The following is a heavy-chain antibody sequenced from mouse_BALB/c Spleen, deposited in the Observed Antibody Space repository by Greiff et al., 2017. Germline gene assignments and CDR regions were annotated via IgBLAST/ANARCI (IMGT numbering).Heavy chain of an antibody. J-gene: IGHJ4*01. CDR2: IDPANGNT. V-gene: IGHV14-3*02. CDR1: GFNIKDTY. Sequence: VQLQQSGAELVKPGASVKLSCTASGFNIKDTYMHWVKQRPEQGLEWIGRIDPANGNTKYDPKFQGKATITADTSSNTAYMQLSSLTSEDTAVYYSAKKDYAMDYWGQGTSVTVSS. CDR3: AKKDYAMDY.